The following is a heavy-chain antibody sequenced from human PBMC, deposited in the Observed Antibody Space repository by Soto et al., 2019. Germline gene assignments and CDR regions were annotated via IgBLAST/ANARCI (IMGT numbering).Heavy chain of an antibody. CDR2: ISGSGGST. D-gene: IGHD3-10*01. V-gene: IGHV3-23*01. CDR3: AKVVLGVVRGVQTYYFDY. CDR1: GFTFSSYA. Sequence: GGSLRLSCAASGFTFSSYAMSWVRQAPGKGLEWVSAISGSGGSTYYADSVKGRFTISRDNSKNTLYLQMNSLRAEDTAVYYCAKVVLGVVRGVQTYYFDYWGQGTLVTVSS. J-gene: IGHJ4*02.